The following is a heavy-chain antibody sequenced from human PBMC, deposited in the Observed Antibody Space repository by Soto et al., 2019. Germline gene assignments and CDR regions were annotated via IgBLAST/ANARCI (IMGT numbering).Heavy chain of an antibody. CDR3: ARDGSKGYCSSTSCSPLYYFDY. Sequence: ASVKVSCKASGYTFTSYAMHWVRQAPGQRLEWMGWINAGNGNTKYSQKFQGRVTITRDTSASTAYMELSSLRSEDTAVYYCARDGSKGYCSSTSCSPLYYFDYWGQGTLVTVSS. D-gene: IGHD2-2*01. CDR1: GYTFTSYA. CDR2: INAGNGNT. J-gene: IGHJ4*02. V-gene: IGHV1-3*01.